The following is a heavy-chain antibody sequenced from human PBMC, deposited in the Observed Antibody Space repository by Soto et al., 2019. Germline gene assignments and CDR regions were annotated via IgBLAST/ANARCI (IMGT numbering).Heavy chain of an antibody. CDR3: ARDLFPGPGIDP. CDR1: GYTFTGYD. Sequence: GASVKVSCKASGYTFTGYDMHWVRQAPGQGLEWMGWTIPTSGDTNYAQKFQGRVTMTRDASTRTAYMEVSRLRSDDTAVYYCARDLFPGPGIDPWGQGTLVTVSS. J-gene: IGHJ5*01. CDR2: TIPTSGDT. D-gene: IGHD2-8*02. V-gene: IGHV1-2*02.